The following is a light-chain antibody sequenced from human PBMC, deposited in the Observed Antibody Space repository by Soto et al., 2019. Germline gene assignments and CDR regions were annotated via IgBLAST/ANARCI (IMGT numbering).Light chain of an antibody. Sequence: DIVLTQSPGTLSLSPGERATLSCRVSQSVTSNYIAWCQQKPGQAPRLLIYADSNRATGIPARFSGSGSGTDFTLTISSLEPEDFSVYYCQQRYNWPITFGQGTRLEIK. V-gene: IGKV3D-20*02. CDR2: ADS. CDR1: QSVTSNY. CDR3: QQRYNWPIT. J-gene: IGKJ5*01.